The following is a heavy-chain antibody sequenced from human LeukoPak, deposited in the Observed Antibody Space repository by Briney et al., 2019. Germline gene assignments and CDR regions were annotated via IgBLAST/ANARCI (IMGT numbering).Heavy chain of an antibody. CDR1: GFTFNTYT. D-gene: IGHD3-10*01. CDR2: ISGSSGII. V-gene: IGHV3-48*01. CDR3: ARDPAMVRGVKYYFDY. Sequence: GGSLRLSCAASGFTFNTYTMNWVRQAPGKGLEWVSYISGSSGIIDYADSVRGRFTISRDNSKNTLYLQMNNLRVEDTAVYYCARDPAMVRGVKYYFDYWGQGTLVTVSS. J-gene: IGHJ4*02.